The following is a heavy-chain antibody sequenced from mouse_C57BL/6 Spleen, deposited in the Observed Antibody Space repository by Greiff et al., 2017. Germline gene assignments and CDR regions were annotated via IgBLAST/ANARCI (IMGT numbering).Heavy chain of an antibody. V-gene: IGHV1-81*01. D-gene: IGHD1-1*01. CDR2: IYPRSGNT. Sequence: VQLQQSGAELARPGASVKLSCKASGYTFTSYGISWVKQRTGQGLEWIGEIYPRSGNTYYNEKFKGKATLTADKSSSTAYMELRSRTSEDSAVYFCARGTHYYGSSPYYYAMDYWGQGTSVTVSS. CDR1: GYTFTSYG. CDR3: ARGTHYYGSSPYYYAMDY. J-gene: IGHJ4*01.